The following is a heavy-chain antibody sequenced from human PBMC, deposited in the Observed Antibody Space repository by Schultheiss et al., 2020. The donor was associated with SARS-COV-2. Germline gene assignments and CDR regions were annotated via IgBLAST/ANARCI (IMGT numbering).Heavy chain of an antibody. Sequence: SETLSLTCAVSGYSISSGYYWGWIRQPPGKGLEWIGSIYHSGSTYYNPSLKSRVTISVDTSKNQFSLKLSSVTAADTAVYYCARDYCSSTSCYQERGFDPWGQGTLVTVSS. V-gene: IGHV4-38-2*02. CDR3: ARDYCSSTSCYQERGFDP. CDR1: GYSISSGYY. D-gene: IGHD2-2*01. CDR2: IYHSGST. J-gene: IGHJ5*02.